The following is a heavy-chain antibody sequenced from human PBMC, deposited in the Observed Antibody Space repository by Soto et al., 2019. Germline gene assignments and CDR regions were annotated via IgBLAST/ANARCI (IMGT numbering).Heavy chain of an antibody. Sequence: QVQLVQSGAEVKKPGSSVKVSCKASGGTFSSYTISWVRQAPGQGLEWMGRIIPILGIANYAQKFQGRVTVTADKSTSTAYMELSSLRSEDTAVYYCARPKEWNDAYYCDYWGQGTLVTVSS. CDR2: IIPILGIA. V-gene: IGHV1-69*02. CDR3: ARPKEWNDAYYCDY. J-gene: IGHJ4*02. D-gene: IGHD1-1*01. CDR1: GGTFSSYT.